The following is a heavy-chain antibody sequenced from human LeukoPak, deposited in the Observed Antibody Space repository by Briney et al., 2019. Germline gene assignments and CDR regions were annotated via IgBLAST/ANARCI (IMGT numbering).Heavy chain of an antibody. J-gene: IGHJ4*02. V-gene: IGHV3-49*03. CDR1: GFTFGDYA. D-gene: IGHD1-26*01. CDR3: TRGSYNFAY. CDR2: VRSKPYGGTT. Sequence: PGGSLRLSCTASGFTFGDYAMSWIRQAPGKGLEWVGFVRSKPYGGTTEYAASVKGRSTISRDDSKSIAYLQMNSLKTEDTAVYYCTRGSYNFAYWGQGTLVTVSS.